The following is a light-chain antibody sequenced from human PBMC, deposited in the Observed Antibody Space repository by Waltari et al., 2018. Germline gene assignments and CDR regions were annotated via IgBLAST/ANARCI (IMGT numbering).Light chain of an antibody. CDR3: QQSYSTPFT. CDR2: AAS. Sequence: DIQMTQSPSSLSASVGDRVTITCRASQSISSYLNWYQQKPGKAPKLLIDAASSLQSGVPSRFSCSGSGTDFTLTISRLQPEDFATYYCQQSYSTPFTFGPGTKVDIK. J-gene: IGKJ3*01. CDR1: QSISSY. V-gene: IGKV1-39*01.